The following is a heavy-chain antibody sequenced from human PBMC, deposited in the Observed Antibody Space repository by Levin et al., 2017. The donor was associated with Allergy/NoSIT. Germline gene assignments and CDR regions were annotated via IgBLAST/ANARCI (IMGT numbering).Heavy chain of an antibody. J-gene: IGHJ2*01. D-gene: IGHD2-21*02. CDR1: GFTFSTYD. CDR3: VRGGLWGGDCPPHRLSDWYFDL. CDR2: IGTARDT. Sequence: RSGGSLRLSCAASGFTFSTYDMHWVRQATGKGLEWVSAIGTARDTYYPGAVKGRFTISRENAKNSLYLQMNSLRAGDTAVYYCVRGGLWGGDCPPHRLSDWYFDLWGRGTLVTVSS. V-gene: IGHV3-13*01.